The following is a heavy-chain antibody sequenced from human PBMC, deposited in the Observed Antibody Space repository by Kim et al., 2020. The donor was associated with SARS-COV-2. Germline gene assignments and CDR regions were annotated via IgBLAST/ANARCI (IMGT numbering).Heavy chain of an antibody. V-gene: IGHV3-23*01. D-gene: IGHD4-17*01. CDR3: AKETVTTLAYGY. Sequence: YYADSVKGRFTISRDNSKNTLYLQMNSLRAEDTAVYYCAKETVTTLAYGYWGQGTLVTVSS. J-gene: IGHJ4*02.